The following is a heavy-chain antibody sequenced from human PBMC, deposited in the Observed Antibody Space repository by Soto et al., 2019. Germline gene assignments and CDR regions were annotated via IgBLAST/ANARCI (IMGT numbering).Heavy chain of an antibody. Sequence: QVQLVQSGAEVREPGASVKVSCKASGYSFTSLDINWVRQTAGQGVEWMGWMQPSTGRTGYAQKFQGRVTMTRDTSINPAYMELTTLTSDATAFSYCARGVSAGVDYWGQGTLVTVSS. D-gene: IGHD1-26*01. CDR3: ARGVSAGVDY. J-gene: IGHJ4*02. CDR2: MQPSTGRT. CDR1: GYSFTSLD. V-gene: IGHV1-8*01.